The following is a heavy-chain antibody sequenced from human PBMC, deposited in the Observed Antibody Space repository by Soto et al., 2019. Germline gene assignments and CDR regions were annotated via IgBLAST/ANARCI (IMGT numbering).Heavy chain of an antibody. CDR3: ARDLITLTNRPPPDAFDI. D-gene: IGHD3-10*01. Sequence: GGSLRLSCAASGFTFSSYAMHWVRQAPGKGLEWVAVISYDGSNKYYADSVKGRFTISRDNSKNTLYLQMNSLRSEDTAVYYCARDLITLTNRPPPDAFDIWGQGTMVTVSS. V-gene: IGHV3-30-3*01. J-gene: IGHJ3*02. CDR2: ISYDGSNK. CDR1: GFTFSSYA.